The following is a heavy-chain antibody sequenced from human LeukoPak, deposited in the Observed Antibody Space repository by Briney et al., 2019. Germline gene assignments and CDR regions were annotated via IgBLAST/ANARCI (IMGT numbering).Heavy chain of an antibody. V-gene: IGHV1-8*01. Sequence: ASVKVSCKASGYTFTSYDINWVRQATGQGLEWMGWMNPNSGNTGYAQKFQGRVTMTRNTSISTAYIELSSLRSEDTAVYYCARRYYDFWSGYYPLDYWGQGTLVTVSS. CDR1: GYTFTSYD. CDR2: MNPNSGNT. CDR3: ARRYYDFWSGYYPLDY. J-gene: IGHJ4*02. D-gene: IGHD3-3*01.